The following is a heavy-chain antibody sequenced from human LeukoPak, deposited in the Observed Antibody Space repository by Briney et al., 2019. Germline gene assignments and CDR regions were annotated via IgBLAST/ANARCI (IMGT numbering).Heavy chain of an antibody. Sequence: GGSLRLSCAASGFTVSSNYMSWVRQAPGKGLEWVSVIYSGGSTYYADSVKGRFTISRDNSKNTLYLQMNSLRAEDTAVYYCARYSTVTPPRYYYYYYMDVWGKGTTVTVSS. CDR3: ARYSTVTPPRYYYYYYMDV. D-gene: IGHD4-17*01. V-gene: IGHV3-53*01. CDR2: IYSGGST. CDR1: GFTVSSNY. J-gene: IGHJ6*03.